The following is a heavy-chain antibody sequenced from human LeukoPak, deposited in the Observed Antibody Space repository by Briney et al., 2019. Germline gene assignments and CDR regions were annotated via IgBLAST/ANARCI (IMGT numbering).Heavy chain of an antibody. CDR3: ARKMVEGSGSSWYWPFDY. V-gene: IGHV4-4*02. CDR2: IYHSGST. CDR1: GGSISSSNW. D-gene: IGHD6-13*01. Sequence: PSGTLSLTCAVSGGSISSSNWWSWVRQPPGKGLEWIGEIYHSGSTNYNQSLKSRVTISVDKSKHQFSLKMSSVTAADTAVYYCARKMVEGSGSSWYWPFDYWGQGTLVTVSS. J-gene: IGHJ4*02.